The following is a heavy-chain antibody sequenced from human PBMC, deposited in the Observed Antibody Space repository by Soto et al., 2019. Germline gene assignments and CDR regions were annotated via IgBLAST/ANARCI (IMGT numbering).Heavy chain of an antibody. V-gene: IGHV3-9*01. CDR3: AKDFEDYYDSSGYYVPAFDI. J-gene: IGHJ3*02. CDR2: ISWNSGSI. D-gene: IGHD3-22*01. CDR1: GFTFDDCA. Sequence: GGSLRLSCAASGFTFDDCAMHWVRQAPGKGLEWVSGISWNSGSIGYADSVKGRFTISRDNAKNSLYLQMNSLRAEDTALYYCAKDFEDYYDSSGYYVPAFDIWGQGTMVTVSS.